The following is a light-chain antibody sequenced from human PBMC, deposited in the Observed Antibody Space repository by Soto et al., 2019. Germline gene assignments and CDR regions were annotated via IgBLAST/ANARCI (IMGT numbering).Light chain of an antibody. CDR2: AAS. J-gene: IGKJ1*01. Sequence: DILMTQSPSSLSASIGDRVTISCRTSQTVSTYLNWYQHKPGRAPTLLIYAASSLQSGVPSRFSGSGSGTDFTLTIGSLQPEDFATYYCQQTSSSPWTCGQGTKVEIK. CDR1: QTVSTY. V-gene: IGKV1-39*01. CDR3: QQTSSSPWT.